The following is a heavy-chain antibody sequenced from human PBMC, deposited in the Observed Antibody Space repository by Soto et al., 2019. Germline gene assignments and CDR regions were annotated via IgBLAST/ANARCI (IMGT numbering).Heavy chain of an antibody. Sequence: PSETLSLTCTVSGGSISSYYWSWIRQPPGKGLEWIGYIYYSGSTNYNPSLKSRVTISVDTSKNQFSLKLSSVTAADTAVYYCARVSHYCSSTSCYHGMDVWGQGTTVTVSS. CDR1: GGSISSYY. J-gene: IGHJ6*02. V-gene: IGHV4-59*01. CDR2: IYYSGST. CDR3: ARVSHYCSSTSCYHGMDV. D-gene: IGHD2-2*01.